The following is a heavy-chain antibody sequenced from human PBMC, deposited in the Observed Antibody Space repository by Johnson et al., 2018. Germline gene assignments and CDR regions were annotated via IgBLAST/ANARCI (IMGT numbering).Heavy chain of an antibody. D-gene: IGHD3-16*01. Sequence: VQLVESGGGLVQPGQSXRLSCTTSTSGFTFGNYAMRWIRQAPGKGLEWVGLVRSIVYGGTAEYAASVKGRFTISRDDSKSIVYLQMNSLKTEDTAVYYCTRDLGYWGQGTLVTVSS. CDR2: VRSIVYGGTA. V-gene: IGHV3-49*03. J-gene: IGHJ4*02. CDR1: TSGFTFGNYA. CDR3: TRDLGY.